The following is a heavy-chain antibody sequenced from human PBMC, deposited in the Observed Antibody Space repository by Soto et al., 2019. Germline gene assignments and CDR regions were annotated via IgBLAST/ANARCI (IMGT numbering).Heavy chain of an antibody. D-gene: IGHD2-15*01. Sequence: QLQLQDSGSGLVKPSQTLSLTCAVSGGSISSGGYSWSWIRRPPGKGLEWIGYIYHSGSTYYNPSLKSRVTISVDRSKNQFSLKLSSVTAADTAVYYCARGIARWYFDLWGRGTLVTVSS. CDR3: ARGIARWYFDL. CDR1: GGSISSGGYS. V-gene: IGHV4-30-2*01. J-gene: IGHJ2*01. CDR2: IYHSGST.